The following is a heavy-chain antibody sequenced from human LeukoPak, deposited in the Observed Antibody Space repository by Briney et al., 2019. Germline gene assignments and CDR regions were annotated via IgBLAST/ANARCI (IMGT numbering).Heavy chain of an antibody. J-gene: IGHJ4*02. D-gene: IGHD6-13*01. V-gene: IGHV2-5*02. Sequence: SGPTLVNPTQTLTLTCTFSGFSLSTSGVGVGWIRQPPGKALEWLALIYLDDEKRYSPSLKSRLTITSDTSKNQVVLKMTNMAPVDTATYYCAHLPGIAAADYWGQGTLVTVSS. CDR2: IYLDDEK. CDR3: AHLPGIAAADY. CDR1: GFSLSTSGVG.